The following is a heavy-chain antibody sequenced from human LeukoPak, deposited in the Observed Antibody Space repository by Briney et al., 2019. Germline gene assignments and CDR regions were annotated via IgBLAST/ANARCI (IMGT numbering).Heavy chain of an antibody. V-gene: IGHV4-4*09. D-gene: IGHD1-26*01. J-gene: IGHJ5*02. CDR2: IHSNGYT. CDR3: TKREGPMSGSYDYFDP. Sequence: SETLSLTCHAAGGSISSYYWSWIRQPPGQGLEWIAYIHSNGYTNYNPSLKSRVTISVDTSKNQFSLKVTSVTAADTAMYYCTKREGPMSGSYDYFDPWGQGTLVTVS. CDR1: GGSISSYY.